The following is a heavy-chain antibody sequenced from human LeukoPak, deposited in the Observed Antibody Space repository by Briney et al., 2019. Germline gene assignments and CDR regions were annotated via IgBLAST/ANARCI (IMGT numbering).Heavy chain of an antibody. CDR2: ISYSGNT. J-gene: IGHJ4*02. D-gene: IGHD4-17*01. Sequence: SETLSLTCKVSGGSLGNYYCNWFRQPPGKGLEWIGYISYSGNTNYNPSLKSRVTISVDSSKHQFSLRLSSVTAADTAVYYCARGYGDYVFDYWGQGTLVTVSS. CDR3: ARGYGDYVFDY. CDR1: GGSLGNYY. V-gene: IGHV4-59*08.